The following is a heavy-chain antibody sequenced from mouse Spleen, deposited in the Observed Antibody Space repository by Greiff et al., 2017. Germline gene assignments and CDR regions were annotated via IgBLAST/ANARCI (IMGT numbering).Heavy chain of an antibody. V-gene: IGHV1-52*01. CDR1: GYTFTSYW. Sequence: QVQLQQPGAELVRPGSSVKLSCKASGYTFTSYWMHWVKQRPIQGLEWIGNIDPSDSETHYNQKFKDKATLTVDKSSSTAYMQLSSLTSEDSAVYYCARPYGYDVGYAMDYWGQGTSVTVSS. D-gene: IGHD2-2*01. CDR2: IDPSDSET. J-gene: IGHJ4*01. CDR3: ARPYGYDVGYAMDY.